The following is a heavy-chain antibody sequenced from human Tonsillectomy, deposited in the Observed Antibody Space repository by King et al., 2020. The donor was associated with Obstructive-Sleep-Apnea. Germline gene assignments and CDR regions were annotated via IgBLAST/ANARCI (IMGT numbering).Heavy chain of an antibody. CDR2: VSGSGDNT. J-gene: IGHJ4*02. Sequence: LQLVQSGGGLVQPGGSLRLSCAASGFTFNSYAMNWVRQAPGKGLEWVSGVSGSGDNTFYADSMKGRFTISRDNSKRTVYLQMNSLRAEDTAVYYCSKDICTNGVCTYDYWGQGTLVTVSS. D-gene: IGHD2-8*01. CDR1: GFTFNSYA. V-gene: IGHV3-23*04. CDR3: SKDICTNGVCTYDY.